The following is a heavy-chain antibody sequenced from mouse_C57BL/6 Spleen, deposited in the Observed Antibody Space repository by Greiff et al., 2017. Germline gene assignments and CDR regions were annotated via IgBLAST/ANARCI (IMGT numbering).Heavy chain of an antibody. CDR1: GYTFTSYW. CDR3: ARLGGYAGAMDY. J-gene: IGHJ4*01. Sequence: VQLKQPGAELVKPGASVKLSCKASGYTFTSYWMHWVKQRPGQGLEWIGMIHPNSGSTNYNEKFKSKATLTVDKSSSTAYMQLSSLTSEDSAVYYCARLGGYAGAMDYWGQGTSVTVSS. V-gene: IGHV1-64*01. CDR2: IHPNSGST. D-gene: IGHD2-2*01.